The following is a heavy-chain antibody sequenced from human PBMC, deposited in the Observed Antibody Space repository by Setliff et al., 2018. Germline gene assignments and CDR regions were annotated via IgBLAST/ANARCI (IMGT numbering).Heavy chain of an antibody. D-gene: IGHD3-9*01. Sequence: GASVKVSCKASGGTFSSYTISWVRQAPGQGLEWMGRIIPIFGTANYAQKFQGRVTITTDESTSTAYMELSSLRSEDTAVYYCARDEGNDILTGYYPHWGQGTLVTVSS. J-gene: IGHJ4*02. CDR2: IIPIFGTA. CDR1: GGTFSSYT. CDR3: ARDEGNDILTGYYPH. V-gene: IGHV1-69*05.